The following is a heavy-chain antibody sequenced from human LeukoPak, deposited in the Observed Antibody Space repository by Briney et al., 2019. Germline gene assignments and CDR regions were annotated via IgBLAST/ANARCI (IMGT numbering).Heavy chain of an antibody. J-gene: IGHJ3*02. D-gene: IGHD6-13*01. CDR1: GGSFSGYY. CDR3: ARAPPGQQLAYDAFDI. Sequence: SETLSLTCAVYGGSFSGYYWSWIRQPPGKGLEWIGEINHSGSTNYNPSLKSRVTISVDTSKNQFSLKLSSVTAADTAVYYCARAPPGQQLAYDAFDIWGQGTMVTVSS. CDR2: INHSGST. V-gene: IGHV4-34*01.